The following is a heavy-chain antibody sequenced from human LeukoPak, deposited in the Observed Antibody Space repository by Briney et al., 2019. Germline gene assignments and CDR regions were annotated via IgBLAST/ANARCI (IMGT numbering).Heavy chain of an antibody. CDR1: GFTFSSYW. D-gene: IGHD3-10*01. CDR3: ASSTGLLLWFGEPY. J-gene: IGHJ4*02. CDR2: IKQDGSEK. Sequence: GGSLRLSCAASGFTFSSYWMSWVRQAPGKGLEWVANIKQDGSEKYYVDSVKGRFTISRDNAKNSLYLQMNSLRAEDTAVYYCASSTGLLLWFGEPYWGQGTLVTVSS. V-gene: IGHV3-7*01.